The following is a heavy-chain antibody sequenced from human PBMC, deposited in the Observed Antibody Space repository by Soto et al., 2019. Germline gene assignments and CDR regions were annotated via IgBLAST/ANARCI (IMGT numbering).Heavy chain of an antibody. Sequence: SETLSLTCAVSSRTISSNNWWSWVRQPPGKGLEWIGEIYHSGSTNYNSSLKSRVTISVDKSKNQFSLKLSSVTAADTAVYYCARSVSIATPEYYYYYYYMDVWGKGTTVT. D-gene: IGHD6-13*01. CDR2: IYHSGST. CDR1: SRTISSNNW. J-gene: IGHJ6*03. CDR3: ARSVSIATPEYYYYYYYMDV. V-gene: IGHV4-4*02.